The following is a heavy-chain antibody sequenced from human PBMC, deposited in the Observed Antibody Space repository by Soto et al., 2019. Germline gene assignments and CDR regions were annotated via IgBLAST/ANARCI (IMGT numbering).Heavy chain of an antibody. CDR3: VKALSARYNSAKAFDI. V-gene: IGHV3-64D*06. D-gene: IGHD2-2*02. J-gene: IGHJ3*02. CDR1: GFTFSSFA. CDR2: ISSINGGST. Sequence: GGSLRLSCSASGFTFSSFALHWVRQAPGKGLEYLSAISSINGGSTYYADSVNGRFTISRDNSKNTLYLQMNSLRAEDTAVYYCVKALSARYNSAKAFDIWGQGTMVTVSS.